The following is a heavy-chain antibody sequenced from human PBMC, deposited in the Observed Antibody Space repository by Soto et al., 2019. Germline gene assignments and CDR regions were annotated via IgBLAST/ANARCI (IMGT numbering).Heavy chain of an antibody. J-gene: IGHJ6*03. CDR2: IYPGDSDT. V-gene: IGHV5-51*01. CDR3: ARTDIVVVPGDIPHYYYYYMDV. CDR1: GYSFTSYW. D-gene: IGHD2-2*02. Sequence: PGESLKISCKGSGYSFTSYWIGWVRQMPGKGLEWMGIIYPGDSDTGYSPSFQGQVTISADKSISTAYLQWSSLKASDTAMYYCARTDIVVVPGDIPHYYYYYMDVWGKGTTVTGSS.